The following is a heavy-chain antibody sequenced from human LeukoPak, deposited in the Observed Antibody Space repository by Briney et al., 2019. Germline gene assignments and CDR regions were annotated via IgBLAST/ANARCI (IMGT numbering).Heavy chain of an antibody. V-gene: IGHV4-39*07. CDR1: GDSISSSSYY. Sequence: NPSETLSLTCTVSGDSISSSSYYWDWIRQPPGKGLEWIGSIHYSGSTYNNPSLKSRVTISLDTSKNQVSLKLSSVTAADTAVYYCARGSSPFDYWGQGTLVTVSS. CDR2: IHYSGST. J-gene: IGHJ4*02. CDR3: ARGSSPFDY.